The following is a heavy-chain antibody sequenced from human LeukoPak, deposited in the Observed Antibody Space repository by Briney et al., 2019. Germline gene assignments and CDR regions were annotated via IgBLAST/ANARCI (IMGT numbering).Heavy chain of an antibody. Sequence: ASVKVSCKASGYTFTSHGISWVRQAPGQGLECIGWISAYNGNTNYAQRLQGRVTMTTDTSTSTAYMELRSLRSDDTAVYYCARGIPFYDFWSGYYMWGQGTLVTVSS. D-gene: IGHD3-3*01. J-gene: IGHJ4*02. CDR3: ARGIPFYDFWSGYYM. CDR2: ISAYNGNT. V-gene: IGHV1-18*01. CDR1: GYTFTSHG.